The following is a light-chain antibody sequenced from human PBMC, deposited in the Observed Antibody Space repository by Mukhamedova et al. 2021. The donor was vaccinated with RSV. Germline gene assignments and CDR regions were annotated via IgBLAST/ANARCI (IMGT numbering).Light chain of an antibody. Sequence: KNYLARYQQKPGQPPKLLIYWASTRESGVPDRFSGSGSGTDFTLTISSLQAEDVAVYYCQQYYSTPRTFGQGTKVEIK. CDR3: QQYYSTPRT. J-gene: IGKJ1*01. V-gene: IGKV4-1*01. CDR2: WAS. CDR1: KNY.